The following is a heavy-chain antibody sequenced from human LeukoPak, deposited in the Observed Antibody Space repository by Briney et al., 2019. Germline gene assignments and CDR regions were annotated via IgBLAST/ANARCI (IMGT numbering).Heavy chain of an antibody. CDR2: IYPGDSDT. CDR3: ARRRYYDSSGYLSYYFDY. J-gene: IGHJ4*02. Sequence: GGSLKISCKGSGSRFTSYWIGWVRQLPGKGLEWMGIIYPGDSDTRYSPSFQGQVTISADKSISTAYLQWSSLKASDTAMYYCARRRYYDSSGYLSYYFDYWGQGTLVTVSS. CDR1: GSRFTSYW. V-gene: IGHV5-51*01. D-gene: IGHD3-22*01.